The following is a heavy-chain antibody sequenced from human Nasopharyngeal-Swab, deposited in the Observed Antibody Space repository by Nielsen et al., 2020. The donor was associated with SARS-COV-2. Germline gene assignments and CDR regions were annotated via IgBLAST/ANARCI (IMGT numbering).Heavy chain of an antibody. J-gene: IGHJ5*01. D-gene: IGHD6-13*01. CDR1: GGSFSGYY. V-gene: IGHV4-34*01. Sequence: GALRLSCAVYGGSFSGYYWSWIRQPPGKGLEWIGKINHSGSTKSNPSLKSRVTISVDTSKNRFSLKLSSVTAADTAVYYCARGVPLYSSSWFGSWGQGTLVTVSS. CDR2: INHSGST. CDR3: ARGVPLYSSSWFGS.